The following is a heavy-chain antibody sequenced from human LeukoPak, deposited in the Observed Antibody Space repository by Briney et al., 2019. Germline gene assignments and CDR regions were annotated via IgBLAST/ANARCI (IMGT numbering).Heavy chain of an antibody. CDR3: ARDDIVGADDAFDI. V-gene: IGHV3-21*01. J-gene: IGHJ3*02. D-gene: IGHD1-26*01. CDR2: ISSSSSYI. CDR1: GFTFSSYS. Sequence: GWSLTLSCAASGFTFSSYSMNWVRQAAGKGLEWVSCISSSSSYIYYADSVKGRFTISRDNAKNSLYLQMNSLRAEDTAVYYCARDDIVGADDAFDIWGQGTMVTVSS.